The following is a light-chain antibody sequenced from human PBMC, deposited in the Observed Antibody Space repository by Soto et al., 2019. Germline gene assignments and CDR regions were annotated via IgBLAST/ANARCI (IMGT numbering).Light chain of an antibody. Sequence: DIQMTQSPSSLSASVGDRVTITCRASQGISNFLAWHQQKPGKVPQLLIYAASTLQSGVPSRFSASGSGSDFTLTITGLQPEDVATYYCQEYNSAPWTFGQGTKVEIK. CDR2: AAS. V-gene: IGKV1-27*01. CDR1: QGISNF. CDR3: QEYNSAPWT. J-gene: IGKJ1*01.